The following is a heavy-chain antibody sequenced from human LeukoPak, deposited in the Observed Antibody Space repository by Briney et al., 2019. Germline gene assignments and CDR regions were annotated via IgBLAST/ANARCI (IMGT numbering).Heavy chain of an antibody. CDR3: ARRGSTDWFDP. V-gene: IGHV5-51*01. D-gene: IGHD5/OR15-5a*01. J-gene: IGHJ5*02. CDR1: GYSFTSYW. Sequence: ESLNISSTGSGYSFTSYWIGWVRQMPGKGLEWMGIIYPGDSDTRYSPSFQGQVTISADKSISTAYLQWSSLKASDTAMYYCARRGSTDWFDPWGQGTLVTVSS. CDR2: IYPGDSDT.